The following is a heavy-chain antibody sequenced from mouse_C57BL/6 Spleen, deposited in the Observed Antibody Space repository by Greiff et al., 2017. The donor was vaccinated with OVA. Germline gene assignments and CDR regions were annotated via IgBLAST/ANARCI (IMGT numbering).Heavy chain of an antibody. CDR3: AGYYDFDGSCFAC. Sequence: QVQLQQPGAELVKPGASVKLSCKASGYTFTSYWMHWVKQRPGQGLEWIGMIHPNSGSTNYNEKFKSKATLTVDKSSSTAYMQLSSLTSEDSAVYYYAGYYDFDGSCFACWGQGTLVTVSA. J-gene: IGHJ3*01. CDR2: IHPNSGST. CDR1: GYTFTSYW. V-gene: IGHV1-64*01. D-gene: IGHD2-4*01.